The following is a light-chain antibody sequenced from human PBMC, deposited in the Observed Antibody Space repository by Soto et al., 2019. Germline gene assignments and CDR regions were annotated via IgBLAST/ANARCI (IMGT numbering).Light chain of an antibody. V-gene: IGKV1-5*01. Sequence: DIQMTQSPSTLSASVGDRVTITCRASQSISSWLAWYQQKPGKAPKLLTYDASSLESGVPSRFSGSGSGTEFTLTISSLQPDDFATYYCQQYNSYSPRLTFGGGTKVAIK. CDR3: QQYNSYSPRLT. J-gene: IGKJ4*01. CDR1: QSISSW. CDR2: DAS.